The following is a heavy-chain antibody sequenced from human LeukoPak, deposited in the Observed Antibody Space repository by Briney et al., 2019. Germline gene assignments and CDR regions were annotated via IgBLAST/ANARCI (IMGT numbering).Heavy chain of an antibody. CDR2: IYHRGST. Sequence: SCKASGYTFTSYYMHWVRQPPGKGLEWIGEIYHRGSTYYNPSLKSRVTISVDTSKNQFSLKLSSVTAADTAVYYCARDFFRGSYYIDYWGQGTLVTVSS. CDR1: GYTFTSYY. V-gene: IGHV4-38-2*02. J-gene: IGHJ4*02. D-gene: IGHD1-26*01. CDR3: ARDFFRGSYYIDY.